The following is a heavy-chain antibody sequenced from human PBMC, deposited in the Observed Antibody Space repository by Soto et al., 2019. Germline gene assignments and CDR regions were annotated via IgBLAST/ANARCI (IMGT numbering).Heavy chain of an antibody. Sequence: GGSLRLSCAASGFTFSSYAMSWVRQAPGKGLEWVSAISGSGGSTYYADSVKGRFTISRDNSKNTLYLQMNSLRAEDTAVYYCAKARGYCTNGVCYTGPPYNWFDPWGQGTLVTV. CDR1: GFTFSSYA. D-gene: IGHD2-8*01. J-gene: IGHJ5*02. CDR3: AKARGYCTNGVCYTGPPYNWFDP. V-gene: IGHV3-23*01. CDR2: ISGSGGST.